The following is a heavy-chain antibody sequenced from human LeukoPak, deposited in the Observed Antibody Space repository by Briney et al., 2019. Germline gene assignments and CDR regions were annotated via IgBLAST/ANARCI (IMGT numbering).Heavy chain of an antibody. V-gene: IGHV1-69*13. Sequence: RASVKVSCKASGGTFSSYAISWVRQAPGQGLEWMGGIIPIFGTANYAQKFQGRVTITADESTSTAYMELSSLRSEDTAVYYCARDEGGSITAAGTFHWFDPWGQGTPVTVSS. CDR3: ARDEGGSITAAGTFHWFDP. CDR1: GGTFSSYA. CDR2: IIPIFGTA. D-gene: IGHD6-13*01. J-gene: IGHJ5*02.